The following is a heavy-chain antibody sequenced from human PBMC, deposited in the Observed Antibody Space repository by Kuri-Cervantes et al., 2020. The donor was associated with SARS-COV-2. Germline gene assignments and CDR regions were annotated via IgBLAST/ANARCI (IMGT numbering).Heavy chain of an antibody. J-gene: IGHJ4*02. CDR3: AKGIIAALDY. CDR1: GFTFSSYG. CDR2: IRYDGSNK. D-gene: IGHD6-6*01. Sequence: GGSLRLSCAASGFTFSSYGMHWVRQAPGKGLEWVAFIRYDGSNKYYADSVKGRFTISRDNSKNTLYLQMNSLRSEDTAVYYCAKGIIAALDYWGQGTLVTVSS. V-gene: IGHV3-30*02.